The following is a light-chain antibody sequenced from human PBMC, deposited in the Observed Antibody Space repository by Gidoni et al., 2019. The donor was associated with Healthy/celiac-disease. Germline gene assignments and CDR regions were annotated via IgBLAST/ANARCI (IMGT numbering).Light chain of an antibody. CDR1: QSVSSN. J-gene: IGKJ1*01. V-gene: IGKV3-15*01. CDR2: GAS. Sequence: QSTAPLSVSPVGRAPLSYRASQSVSSNLAWYQQKPGPAPRLLTYGASTRATGIPARVSCRGSGTEFTLTISSLQSEDFAVYYCQQYNNWPLWTFGQXTKVEIK. CDR3: QQYNNWPLWT.